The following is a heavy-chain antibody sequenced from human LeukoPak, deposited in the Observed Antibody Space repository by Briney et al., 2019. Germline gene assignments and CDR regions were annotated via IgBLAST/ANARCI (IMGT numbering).Heavy chain of an antibody. CDR1: GGSFSGYY. J-gene: IGHJ4*02. CDR3: ARSFTPSFDY. CDR2: INHSGST. V-gene: IGHV4-34*01. Sequence: PSETLSLTCAVYGGSFSGYYWSWIRQPPGKGLEWIGEINHSGSTNYNPFLKSRVTISVDTSKNQFSLKLSSVTAADTAVYYCARSFTPSFDYWGQGTLVTVSS.